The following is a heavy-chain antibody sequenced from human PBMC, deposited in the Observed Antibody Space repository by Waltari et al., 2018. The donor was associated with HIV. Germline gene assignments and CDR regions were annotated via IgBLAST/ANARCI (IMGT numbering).Heavy chain of an antibody. J-gene: IGHJ4*02. Sequence: QVQLQQWGAGLLKPSETLSLTCAVYGGSFSGYYWSWIRQPPGKGLEWIGEINHSGSTNYNPSLRSRVTISVGTSKNQFSLKLSSVTAADTAVDYCARLKAIAMVRGAETFDYWGQGTLVTVSS. CDR1: GGSFSGYY. CDR3: ARLKAIAMVRGAETFDY. CDR2: INHSGST. V-gene: IGHV4-34*01. D-gene: IGHD3-10*01.